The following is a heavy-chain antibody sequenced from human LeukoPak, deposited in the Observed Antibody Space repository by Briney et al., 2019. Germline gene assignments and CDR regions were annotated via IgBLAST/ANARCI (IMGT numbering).Heavy chain of an antibody. D-gene: IGHD3-10*01. CDR3: ATLRIWFGDRGWGKTFDI. CDR1: VVTCSNYG. CDR2: IRYDGSKR. V-gene: IGHV3-30*02. Sequence: PGGSLRLSCAASVVTCSNYGMHWVRQAPGKGLEWVAYIRYDGSKRDYAESVQGRFTISKDNSKNTLYLQMNSLRPEDTAVYYCATLRIWFGDRGWGKTFDIWGQGTMVTVSS. J-gene: IGHJ3*02.